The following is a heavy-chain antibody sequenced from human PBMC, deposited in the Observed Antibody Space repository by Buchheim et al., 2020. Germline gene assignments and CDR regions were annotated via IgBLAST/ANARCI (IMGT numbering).Heavy chain of an antibody. Sequence: QVQLQESGPGLVKPSETLSLTCTVSGGSISSYYWSWIRQSPGKGLEWIGYIYHSGSTNYIPSLKSRVTISIDTSKNQFSLKLSSVTAADTAVYYCARDIDYWGQGTL. V-gene: IGHV4-59*01. CDR1: GGSISSYY. CDR2: IYHSGST. J-gene: IGHJ4*01. CDR3: ARDIDY.